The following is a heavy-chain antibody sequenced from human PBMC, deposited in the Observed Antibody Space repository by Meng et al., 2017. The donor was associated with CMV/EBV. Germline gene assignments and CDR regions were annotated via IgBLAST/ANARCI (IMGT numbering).Heavy chain of an antibody. D-gene: IGHD2-2*01. CDR3: ARAEDIVVVPAARHLYYYYYGMDV. CDR1: GFTFSSYS. Sequence: GESLKISCAASGFTFSSYSMNWVRQAPGKGLEWVSSISSSSSYIYYTDSVKGRFTISRDNAKNSLYLQMNSLRAEDTAVYYCARAEDIVVVPAARHLYYYYYGMDVWGQGTTVTVSS. CDR2: ISSSSSYI. V-gene: IGHV3-21*01. J-gene: IGHJ6*02.